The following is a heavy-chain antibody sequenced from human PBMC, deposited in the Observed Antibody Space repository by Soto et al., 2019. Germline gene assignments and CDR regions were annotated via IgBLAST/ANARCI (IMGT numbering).Heavy chain of an antibody. CDR3: ARDTNPFTYYFDY. J-gene: IGHJ4*02. Sequence: ESGGGVVQPGRSLRLSCAASGFTFSSYGMHWVRQAPGKGLEWVAVIWYDGSNKYYADSVKGRFTISRDNSKNTLYLQMNSLRAEDTAVYYCARDTNPFTYYFDYWGQGTLVTVSS. CDR1: GFTFSSYG. CDR2: IWYDGSNK. V-gene: IGHV3-33*01. D-gene: IGHD2-2*01.